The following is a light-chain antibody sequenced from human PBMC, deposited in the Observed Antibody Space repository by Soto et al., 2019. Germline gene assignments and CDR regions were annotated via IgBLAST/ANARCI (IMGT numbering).Light chain of an antibody. V-gene: IGLV2-18*02. CDR3: SSFTTSSNLVV. J-gene: IGLJ2*01. CDR2: KVS. Sequence: QSALTQPPSVSGSPGQSVTISCTGTSSDVGTYDRVSWYQQPPGTAPRLMIYKVSNRPPGVPDRFSGSKSGNTASLTISGLQAEDEADYYCSSFTTSSNLVVFGGGTKLTVL. CDR1: SSDVGTYDR.